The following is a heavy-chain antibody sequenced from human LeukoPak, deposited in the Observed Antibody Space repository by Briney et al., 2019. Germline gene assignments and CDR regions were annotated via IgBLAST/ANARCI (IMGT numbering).Heavy chain of an antibody. D-gene: IGHD6-6*01. CDR2: IYTSGST. CDR1: GGSISSYC. V-gene: IGHV4-4*09. Sequence: SETLSLTCTVSGGSISSYCWSWIRQPPGKGLEWIGYIYTSGSTNYNPSLKSRVTISVDTSKNQFSLKPSSVTAADTAVYYCARHRYSSSNFDYWGQGTLVTVSS. CDR3: ARHRYSSSNFDY. J-gene: IGHJ4*02.